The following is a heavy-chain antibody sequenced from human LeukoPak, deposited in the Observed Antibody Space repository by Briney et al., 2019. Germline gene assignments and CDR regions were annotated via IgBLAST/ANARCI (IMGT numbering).Heavy chain of an antibody. CDR1: GFTFSSYA. CDR3: AKGPPRLWLYLVDY. Sequence: GGSLRLSCAASGFTFSSYAMSWVRQAPVKGLEWVSAISGSGGSTYYADSVKGRFTISRDNSKNTLYLQMNSLRAEDTAVYYCAKGPPRLWLYLVDYWGQGTLVTVSS. D-gene: IGHD5-18*01. J-gene: IGHJ4*02. V-gene: IGHV3-23*01. CDR2: ISGSGGST.